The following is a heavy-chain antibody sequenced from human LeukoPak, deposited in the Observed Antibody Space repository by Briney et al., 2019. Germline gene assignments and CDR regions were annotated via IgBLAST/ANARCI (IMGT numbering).Heavy chain of an antibody. Sequence: TGGSLRLSCAASGFTFSTYNMNWVRQAPGKGLEWISYINADSSTIQYADSVRGRFTTSRDNAKNSLYLQTNSLRAEDTAVYYCVRDNSRGQSLGVIYWGQGSLVTVSS. CDR2: INADSSTI. J-gene: IGHJ4*02. V-gene: IGHV3-48*01. CDR3: VRDNSRGQSLGVIY. D-gene: IGHD3-22*01. CDR1: GFTFSTYN.